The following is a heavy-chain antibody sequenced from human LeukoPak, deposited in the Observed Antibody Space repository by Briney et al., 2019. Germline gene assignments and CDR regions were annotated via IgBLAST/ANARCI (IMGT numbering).Heavy chain of an antibody. D-gene: IGHD6-19*01. CDR1: GFSFSSYG. CDR3: ARDPSSGWYLKGWFDP. V-gene: IGHV3-30*02. J-gene: IGHJ5*02. Sequence: GGSLRLSCAGSGFSFSSYGMHWVRQAPGKGLEWMAFIRSDGSNKYYADSVKGRFTISRDNAKTSLYLQMNSLRAEDTAVYYCARDPSSGWYLKGWFDPWGQGTLVTVSS. CDR2: IRSDGSNK.